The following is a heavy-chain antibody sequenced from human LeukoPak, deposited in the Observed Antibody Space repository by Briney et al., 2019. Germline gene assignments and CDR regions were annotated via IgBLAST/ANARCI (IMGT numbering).Heavy chain of an antibody. J-gene: IGHJ4*02. Sequence: SETLSLTCTVSGGSIRSSSYYWGWIRQPPGKGLEWIGEINHSGSTNYNPSLKSRVTISVDTSKNQFSLKLSSVTAADTAVYYCARAPMIVVVIGYYFDYWGQGTLVTVSS. V-gene: IGHV4-39*07. D-gene: IGHD3-22*01. CDR2: INHSGST. CDR1: GGSIRSSSYY. CDR3: ARAPMIVVVIGYYFDY.